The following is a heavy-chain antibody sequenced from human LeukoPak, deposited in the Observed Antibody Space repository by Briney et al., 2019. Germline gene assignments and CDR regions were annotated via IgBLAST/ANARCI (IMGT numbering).Heavy chain of an antibody. CDR3: ARGVGATRCANWFDP. Sequence: GESLKISCTGSGYSFTSYWIGWVRQLPGKGLEWMGIIYPGDSDTRYSPSFQGQVTISADKSISTAYLQWSILKASHTAMSYCARGVGATRCANWFDPWGQGTLVTVSS. D-gene: IGHD1-26*01. V-gene: IGHV5-51*01. CDR1: GYSFTSYW. J-gene: IGHJ5*02. CDR2: IYPGDSDT.